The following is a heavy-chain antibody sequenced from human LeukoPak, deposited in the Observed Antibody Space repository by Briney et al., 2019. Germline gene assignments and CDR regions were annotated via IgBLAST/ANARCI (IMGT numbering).Heavy chain of an antibody. J-gene: IGHJ4*02. D-gene: IGHD6-19*01. CDR1: GYTFTGYY. V-gene: IGHV1-2*06. CDR2: INPNSGGT. Sequence: ASVKVSCKASGYTFTGYYMHWVRQAPGQGLEWMGRINPNSGGTNYAQKFQGRVTMTRDTSISTAYMELSRLRSDDTAVYYCARVLSSGWPRGGYWGQGTLVTVSS. CDR3: ARVLSSGWPRGGY.